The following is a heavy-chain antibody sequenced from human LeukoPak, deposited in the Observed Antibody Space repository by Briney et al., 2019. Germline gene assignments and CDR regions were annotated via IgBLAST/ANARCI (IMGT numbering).Heavy chain of an antibody. CDR1: GFTVSSNY. CDR2: IYSGGST. J-gene: IGHJ4*02. Sequence: GGSLRLSCAASGFTVSSNYMSWVRQAPGKGLEWVSVIYSGGSTYYADSVKGRFTISRDNSKNTLYLQMNSLRAEDTAVYYCARDPTSSYYYDSSGYWGQGTLVTASS. V-gene: IGHV3-53*01. CDR3: ARDPTSSYYYDSSGY. D-gene: IGHD3-22*01.